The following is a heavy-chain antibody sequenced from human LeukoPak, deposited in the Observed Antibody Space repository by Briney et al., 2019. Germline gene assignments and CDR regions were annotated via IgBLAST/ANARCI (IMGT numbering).Heavy chain of an antibody. CDR3: AREERGHLVGY. Sequence: GGSLRFSCATSGFTFNDNAMHWVRQAPGKGLEWVALITYDDGRRQYYADSVNGRFTIPRDNSKNTLSLQMNSQRNDATAVYYCAREERGHLVGYWGQGPLV. J-gene: IGHJ4*02. D-gene: IGHD6-6*01. CDR2: ITYDDGRRQ. V-gene: IGHV3-30*04. CDR1: GFTFNDNA.